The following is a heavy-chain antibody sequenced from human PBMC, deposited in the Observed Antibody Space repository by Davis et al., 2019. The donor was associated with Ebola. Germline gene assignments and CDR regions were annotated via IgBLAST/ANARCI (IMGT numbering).Heavy chain of an antibody. CDR1: GYSFTSYW. V-gene: IGHV5-51*01. CDR3: ARVGGVARRSYYYGMDV. D-gene: IGHD4-17*01. CDR2: IYPGDSDT. J-gene: IGHJ6*02. Sequence: GESLKISCKGSGYSFTSYWIGWVRQMPGKGLEWMGIIYPGDSDTRYSPSFQGQVTISADKSISTAYLQWSSLKASDTAMYYCARVGGVARRSYYYGMDVWGQGTTVTVSS.